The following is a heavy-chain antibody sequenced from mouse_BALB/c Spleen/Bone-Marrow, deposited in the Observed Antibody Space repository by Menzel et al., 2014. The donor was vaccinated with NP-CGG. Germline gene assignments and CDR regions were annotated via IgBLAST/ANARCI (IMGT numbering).Heavy chain of an antibody. J-gene: IGHJ1*01. CDR2: INPGNGRT. CDR3: ARWGKGYFDV. Sequence: VQLQQSGAELVKPGASVKLSCKASGYNFISYRIHWVKQRPGQGLEWIGEINPGNGRTNYNEKFKNKATLTIDKSSSTAYMQLSRLTSEDSAVYYCARWGKGYFDVWGAGTTVTVSS. D-gene: IGHD1-3*01. CDR1: GYNFISYR. V-gene: IGHV1S81*02.